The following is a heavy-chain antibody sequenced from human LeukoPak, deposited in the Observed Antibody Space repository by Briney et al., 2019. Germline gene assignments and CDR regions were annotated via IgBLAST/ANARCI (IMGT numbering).Heavy chain of an antibody. D-gene: IGHD2-15*01. Sequence: GGSLRLSCAASGFTFSSYAMHWVRQAPGKGLEWVAVISYDGSNKYYADSVKGRFTISRDNSKNTLYLQMNSLRAEDTAVYYCARPKRGGAFDLWGQGTLVTVSS. CDR1: GFTFSSYA. V-gene: IGHV3-30-3*01. CDR3: ARPKRGGAFDL. J-gene: IGHJ3*01. CDR2: ISYDGSNK.